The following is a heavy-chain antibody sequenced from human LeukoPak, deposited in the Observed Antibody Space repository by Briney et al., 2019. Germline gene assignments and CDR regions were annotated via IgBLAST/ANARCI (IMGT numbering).Heavy chain of an antibody. D-gene: IGHD6-6*01. CDR3: AKALYSSSHWFDP. J-gene: IGHJ5*02. V-gene: IGHV3-53*01. CDR1: GFTVSSNY. CDR2: IYSGNNT. Sequence: GGSLRLSCAASGFTVSSNYMSWVRQAPGKGLEWVSVIYSGNNTYYADSVKGRFTVSRANSKNTLYLQMKSLRAEDTAIYYCAKALYSSSHWFDPWGQGTLVTVSS.